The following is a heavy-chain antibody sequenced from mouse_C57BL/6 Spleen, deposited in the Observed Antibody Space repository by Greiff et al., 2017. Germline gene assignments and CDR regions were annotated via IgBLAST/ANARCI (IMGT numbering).Heavy chain of an antibody. CDR2: IRNKANGYTT. V-gene: IGHV7-3*01. Sequence: DVKLVESGGGLVQPGGSLSLSCAASGFTFTDYYMSWVRQPPGKALEWLGFIRNKANGYTTEYSASVKGRFTISRDNYQSIHYLQMKALRAEDSATYYCARNRVLRYYFDYWGQGTTLTVSS. CDR3: ARNRVLRYYFDY. D-gene: IGHD1-1*01. CDR1: GFTFTDYY. J-gene: IGHJ2*01.